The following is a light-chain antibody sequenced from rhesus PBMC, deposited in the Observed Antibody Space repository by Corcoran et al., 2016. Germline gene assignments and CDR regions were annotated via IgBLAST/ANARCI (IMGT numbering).Light chain of an antibody. J-gene: IGKJ2*01. Sequence: DIQMTQSPSSLSASVGDRVTITCRASQGIRTYLNWYQQEPGKAPKRLIYAISSLESGVPSRFSGSGSGTDFTLTISSLQPEDFATYYCLQYNSDPFSFGQGTKVEIK. CDR1: QGIRTY. V-gene: IGKV1-43*02. CDR2: AIS. CDR3: LQYNSDPFS.